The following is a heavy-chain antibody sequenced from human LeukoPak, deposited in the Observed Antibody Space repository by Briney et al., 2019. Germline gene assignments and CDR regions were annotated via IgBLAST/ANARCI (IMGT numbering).Heavy chain of an antibody. CDR3: ARELVATSQNFDY. CDR2: ISAYNGNT. CDR1: GYTFSDYD. Sequence: ASVKVSCKASGYTFSDYDISWVRQAPGQGLEWMGWISAYNGNTNYAQKFQGRVTMTTDTSTSTAYMELRSLRSDDTALYYCARELVATSQNFDYWGQGTLVTVSS. J-gene: IGHJ4*02. D-gene: IGHD5-12*01. V-gene: IGHV1-18*01.